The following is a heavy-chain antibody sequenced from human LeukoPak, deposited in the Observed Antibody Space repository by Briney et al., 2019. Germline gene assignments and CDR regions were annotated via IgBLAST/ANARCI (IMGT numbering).Heavy chain of an antibody. Sequence: GGSLRLSCAASGFTFSNYAMPWVRQAPGKGLEWVSTISGSGDSTYYSDSVKRRFTISRDNSENALYLQLNNLRAEDTAVYYCAKGGWGTVLDYWGQGTLVAVSP. D-gene: IGHD3-16*01. CDR2: ISGSGDST. V-gene: IGHV3-23*01. J-gene: IGHJ4*02. CDR1: GFTFSNYA. CDR3: AKGGWGTVLDY.